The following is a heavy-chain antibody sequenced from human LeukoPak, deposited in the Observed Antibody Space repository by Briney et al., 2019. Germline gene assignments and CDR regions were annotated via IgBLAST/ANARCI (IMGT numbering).Heavy chain of an antibody. J-gene: IGHJ4*02. CDR1: GGSISSYY. CDR3: ARGGYSGYDFDF. Sequence: SETLSLTCTVSGGSISSYYWSWIRQPPGKGLEWIGYMYYSGSTNYNPSLKSRVTISVDTSKNQFSLKLSSVTPADTAVYYCARGGYSGYDFDFWGQGTLVTASS. CDR2: MYYSGST. V-gene: IGHV4-59*01. D-gene: IGHD5-12*01.